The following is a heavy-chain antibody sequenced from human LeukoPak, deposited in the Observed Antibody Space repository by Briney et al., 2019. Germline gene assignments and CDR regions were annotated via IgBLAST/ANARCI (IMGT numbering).Heavy chain of an antibody. CDR3: ARLRRIYDILTGDYYYYGMDV. Sequence: PSETLSLTCTVSGGSISSYYWSWIRQPPGKGLEWIGYIYYSGSTNYNPSLKSRVTISVDTSKNQFSLKLSSVTAADTAVYYCARLRRIYDILTGDYYYYGMDVWGQGTTVTVSS. V-gene: IGHV4-59*08. D-gene: IGHD3-9*01. CDR2: IYYSGST. CDR1: GGSISSYY. J-gene: IGHJ6*02.